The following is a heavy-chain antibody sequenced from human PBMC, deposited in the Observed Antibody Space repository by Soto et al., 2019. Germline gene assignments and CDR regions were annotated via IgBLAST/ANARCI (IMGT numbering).Heavy chain of an antibody. V-gene: IGHV3-15*01. D-gene: IGHD2-2*01. J-gene: IGHJ6*02. CDR1: GFTFSNAW. CDR2: IKSKTDGGTT. Sequence: GESLKISCAASGFTFSNAWMSWVRQAPGKGLEWVGRIKSKTDGGTTDYAAPVKGRFTISRDDSKNTLYLQMNSLKTEDTAVYYCTTRYCSSTSCSDYYYGMDVWGQGTTVTVSS. CDR3: TTRYCSSTSCSDYYYGMDV.